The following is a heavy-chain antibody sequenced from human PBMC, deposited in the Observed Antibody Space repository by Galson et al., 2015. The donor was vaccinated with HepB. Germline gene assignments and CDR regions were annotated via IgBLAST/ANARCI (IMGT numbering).Heavy chain of an antibody. D-gene: IGHD6-13*01. J-gene: IGHJ6*02. CDR3: ARGRGAAAGTWGDLYYYYYYGMDV. V-gene: IGHV4-59*01. CDR1: GGSISSYY. Sequence: SETLSLTCTVSGGSISSYYWSWIRQPPGKGLEWIGYIYYSGSTNYNPSLKSRVTISVDTSKNQFSLKLSSVTAADTAVYYCARGRGAAAGTWGDLYYYYYYGMDVWGQGTTVTVSS. CDR2: IYYSGST.